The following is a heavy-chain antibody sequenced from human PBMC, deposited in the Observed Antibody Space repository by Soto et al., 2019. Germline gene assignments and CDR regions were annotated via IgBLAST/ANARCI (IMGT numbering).Heavy chain of an antibody. CDR2: IFYSGST. CDR3: ARHLTYCSAGSCYSDFPYYGMDV. CDR1: GGSISSSSYY. J-gene: IGHJ6*02. D-gene: IGHD2-15*01. V-gene: IGHV4-39*01. Sequence: QLQLQESGPGLVKPSETLSLTCTVSGGSISSSSYYWGWIRQPPGKGLEWLGSIFYSGSTYYNPSLKSRVTISVDTSKNQSSLQLSSVTAADTAVYYCARHLTYCSAGSCYSDFPYYGMDVWGQGTTVTVSS.